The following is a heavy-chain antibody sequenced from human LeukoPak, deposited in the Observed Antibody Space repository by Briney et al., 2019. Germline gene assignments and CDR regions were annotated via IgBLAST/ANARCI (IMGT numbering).Heavy chain of an antibody. Sequence: SETLSLTCTVSGGSISSYYWSWIRQPPGKGLEWIGYIYYSGSTNYNPSLKSRVTISVDTSKNQFSLKLSSVTAADTAVYYCAGSKWYCSATFDPWGQGTLVTVCS. CDR2: IYYSGST. CDR3: AGSKWYCSATFDP. CDR1: GGSISSYY. V-gene: IGHV4-59*01. J-gene: IGHJ5*02. D-gene: IGHD6-19*01.